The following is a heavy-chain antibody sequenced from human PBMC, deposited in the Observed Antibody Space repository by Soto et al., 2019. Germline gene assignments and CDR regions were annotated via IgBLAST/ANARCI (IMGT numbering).Heavy chain of an antibody. CDR1: GGSFSHISRDY. CDR2: IHYSGST. V-gene: IGHV4-59*08. Sequence: SETLSLTCTVSGGSFSHISRDYWTWIRQPPGKGLEWIGHIHYSGSTNYNPSLKSRVTISVDTSKNQVLLQLSSVTAADTAVYYCARQFYGDYDSFEVVWFDPWGQGTLVTVSS. CDR3: ARQFYGDYDSFEVVWFDP. D-gene: IGHD4-17*01. J-gene: IGHJ5*02.